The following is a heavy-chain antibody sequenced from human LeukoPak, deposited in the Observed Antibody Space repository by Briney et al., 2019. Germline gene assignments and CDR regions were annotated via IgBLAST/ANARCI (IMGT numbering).Heavy chain of an antibody. CDR2: ISGSGGST. Sequence: GGSLRLSCAASGFTFSSDAMSLVRQAPGKGLEWVSAISGSGGSTYYADSVKGRFTISRDNSKNTLYLQMNSLRAEDTAVYYCAKDPYYDFWSGYYQYYFDYWGQGTLVTVSS. D-gene: IGHD3-3*01. CDR3: AKDPYYDFWSGYYQYYFDY. CDR1: GFTFSSDA. J-gene: IGHJ4*02. V-gene: IGHV3-23*01.